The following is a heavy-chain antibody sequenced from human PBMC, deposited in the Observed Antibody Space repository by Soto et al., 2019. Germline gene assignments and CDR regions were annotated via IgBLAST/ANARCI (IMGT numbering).Heavy chain of an antibody. J-gene: IGHJ4*02. V-gene: IGHV4-30-4*08. CDR3: ARKQAGFFYGIDY. D-gene: IGHD3-3*01. CDR1: GVSIHNSHSF. Sequence: SETLSLTCTVSGVSIHNSHSFWGWIRQPPGKGLEWLGYIDGSGYTFYNPSLQSRLTLSMDTSKNQFSLKLSSATAADTAVYFCARKQAGFFYGIDYWGQGTLVTVS. CDR2: IDGSGYT.